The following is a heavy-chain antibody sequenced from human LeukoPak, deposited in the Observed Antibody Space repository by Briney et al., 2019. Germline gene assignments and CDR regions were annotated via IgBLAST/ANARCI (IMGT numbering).Heavy chain of an antibody. D-gene: IGHD6-19*01. CDR1: GYTFTGYY. CDR2: INPNSGGT. CDR3: ARDRRGIAVAGRPRWFDP. J-gene: IGHJ5*02. V-gene: IGHV1-2*04. Sequence: GASVKVSCKASGYTFTGYYMHWVRQAPGQGLEWMGLINPNSGGTNYAQKFQGWVTMTRDTSISTAYMELSRLRSDDTAVYYCARDRRGIAVAGRPRWFDPWGQGTLVTVSS.